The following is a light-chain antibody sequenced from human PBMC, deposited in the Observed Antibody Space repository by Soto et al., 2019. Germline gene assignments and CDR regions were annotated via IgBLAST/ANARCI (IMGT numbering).Light chain of an antibody. CDR1: ESVTSS. CDR3: QHYSDWQPWT. J-gene: IGKJ1*01. CDR2: GAS. V-gene: IGKV3-15*01. Sequence: EIVLTQSPGTLSLSPGERATLSCRASESVTSSLAWYQQKPGQPPRLLIYGASTRASDVPARFSGSGSETEFTLTISSLQSEDFAVYYCQHYSDWQPWTFGPGTKVDIK.